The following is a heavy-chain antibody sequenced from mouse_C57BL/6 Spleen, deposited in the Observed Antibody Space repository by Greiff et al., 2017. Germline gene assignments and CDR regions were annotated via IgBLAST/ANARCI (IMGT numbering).Heavy chain of an antibody. D-gene: IGHD2-3*01. CDR2: IDPETGGT. CDR3: TRGGHGYYVPFAY. CDR1: GYTFPDYE. Sequence: QVHVKQPGAELVRPGASVTLSCKASGYTFPDYEMHWVKQTPVHGLEWIVAIDPETGGTAYNQKFKGKALLTADKSSSTAYMELRSLTSEDSAVYYCTRGGHGYYVPFAYWGQGTLVTVSA. V-gene: IGHV1-15*01. J-gene: IGHJ3*01.